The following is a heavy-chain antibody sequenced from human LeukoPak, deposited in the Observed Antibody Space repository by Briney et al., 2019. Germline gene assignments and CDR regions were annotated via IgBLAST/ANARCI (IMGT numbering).Heavy chain of an antibody. CDR1: GFTFDDYA. Sequence: AGGSLRLSCAASGFTFDDYAMHWVRQAPGKGLEWVSLISWDGGSTYYADSVKGRFTISRDNSKNSLYLQMNSLRAEDTALYYCAKDPTSHAVGDYYYYYMDVWGKGTTVTVSS. V-gene: IGHV3-43D*03. CDR3: AKDPTSHAVGDYYYYYMDV. D-gene: IGHD3-16*01. CDR2: ISWDGGST. J-gene: IGHJ6*03.